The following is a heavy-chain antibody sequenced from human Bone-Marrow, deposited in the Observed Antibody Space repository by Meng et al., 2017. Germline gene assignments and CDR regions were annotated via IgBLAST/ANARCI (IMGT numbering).Heavy chain of an antibody. J-gene: IGHJ5*02. CDR2: ISSSSSYI. V-gene: IGHV3-21*01. CDR1: GFTFSSYA. Sequence: GESLKISCAASGFTFSSYAMSWVRQAPGKGREWVSSISSSSSYIYYADSVKGRFTISRDNAKNSLYLQMNSLRAEDTAVYYCATDILTGPNWFDPWGQGTLVTVSS. D-gene: IGHD3-9*01. CDR3: ATDILTGPNWFDP.